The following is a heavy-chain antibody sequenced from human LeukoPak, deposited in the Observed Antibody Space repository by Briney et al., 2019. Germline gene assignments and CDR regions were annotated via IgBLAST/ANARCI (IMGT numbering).Heavy chain of an antibody. Sequence: GGSLRLSCAASGFTFSSYAMSWVRQAPGKGLEWVSAISGSGGSTYYADSVKGRFTISRDNSKNTLYLQMNSLRAEDTAGDYCAKARYGDYVAPVGGPFDDWGQGTLVTVSS. CDR3: AKARYGDYVAPVGGPFDD. CDR2: ISGSGGST. J-gene: IGHJ4*02. D-gene: IGHD4-17*01. CDR1: GFTFSSYA. V-gene: IGHV3-23*01.